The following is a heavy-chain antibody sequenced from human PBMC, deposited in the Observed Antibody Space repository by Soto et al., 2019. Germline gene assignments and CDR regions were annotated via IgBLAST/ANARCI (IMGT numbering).Heavy chain of an antibody. CDR2: INPSGGCT. V-gene: IGHV1-46*03. J-gene: IGHJ4*02. D-gene: IGHD3-3*01. CDR1: GYTFTSYY. Sequence: EASVKVSCKASGYTFTSYYMHWVRQAPGQGLEWMGIINPSGGCTSYAQKFQGRVTMTRDTSTSTVYMELSSLRFEVSAVYYCARDWSPDHSTLFVYWGQGTLVTVSS. CDR3: ARDWSPDHSTLFVY.